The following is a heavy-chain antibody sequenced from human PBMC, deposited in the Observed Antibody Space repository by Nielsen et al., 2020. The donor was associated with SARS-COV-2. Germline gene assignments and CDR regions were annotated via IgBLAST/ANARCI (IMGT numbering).Heavy chain of an antibody. D-gene: IGHD2-2*01. CDR2: ISAYNGDT. V-gene: IGHV1-18*04. Sequence: ASVKVSCKASGYTFTSYGISWVRQAPGQGLEWMGWISAYNGDTNYAQKFQGRVTMTTDTSTSTAYMELRSLRSEDTAVYYCARDMPGDYYHYMDVWGKGTTVTVSS. CDR1: GYTFTSYG. J-gene: IGHJ6*03. CDR3: ARDMPGDYYHYMDV.